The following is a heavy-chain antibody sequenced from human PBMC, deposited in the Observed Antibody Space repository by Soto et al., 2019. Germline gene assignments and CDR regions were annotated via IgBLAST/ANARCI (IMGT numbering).Heavy chain of an antibody. CDR2: IWHDGNNK. CDR1: GFTFSNYS. J-gene: IGHJ6*02. Sequence: QVQLVESGGGVVQPGRSLRLSCAASGFTFSNYSMHWVRQAPGKGLEWVAIIWHDGNNKYYADSVRGRFIISRDNSKNRLYLQRNSLRAEDTAVYYCASDLVGASDSYGLDVWGQGTPVTVS. V-gene: IGHV3-33*01. D-gene: IGHD1-26*01. CDR3: ASDLVGASDSYGLDV.